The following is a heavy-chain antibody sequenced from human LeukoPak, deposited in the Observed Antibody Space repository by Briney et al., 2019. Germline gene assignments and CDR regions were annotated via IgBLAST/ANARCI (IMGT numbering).Heavy chain of an antibody. Sequence: SETLSLTCAVSGDSISYEGYYWNWIRQAPGKGPEWIGNIYRGRTRLNPSYTSRVAISVDMSKSQVSLSLTSVTAADTAIYYCAGEGEYGQSYSWGQGVLVVVSA. D-gene: IGHD4-17*01. CDR1: GDSISYEGYY. CDR2: IYRGRT. CDR3: AGEGEYGQSYS. V-gene: IGHV4-30-2*01. J-gene: IGHJ5*02.